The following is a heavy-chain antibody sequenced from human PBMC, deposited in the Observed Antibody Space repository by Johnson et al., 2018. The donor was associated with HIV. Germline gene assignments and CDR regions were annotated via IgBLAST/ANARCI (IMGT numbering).Heavy chain of an antibody. CDR3: ARGNYYGSGSYGAFDI. V-gene: IGHV3-20*04. J-gene: IGHJ3*02. CDR2: INWNGGST. CDR1: GFTFDDYG. D-gene: IGHD3-10*01. Sequence: MQLVESGGGVVQPGRSLRLSCAASGFTFDDYGMSWVRQAPGKGLEWVSGINWNGGSTGYADSVKGRFTISRDNAKKSLYLQMNSLRAEDTALYYCARGNYYGSGSYGAFDIWGQGTMVTVSS.